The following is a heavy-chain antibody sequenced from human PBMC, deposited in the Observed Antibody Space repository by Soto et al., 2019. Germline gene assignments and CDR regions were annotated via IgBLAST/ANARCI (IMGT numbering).Heavy chain of an antibody. V-gene: IGHV3-7*01. D-gene: IGHD2-2*01. CDR1: GLTFGSYW. CDR2: INQDGSES. CDR3: ARPARECSSPGCAN. J-gene: IGHJ4*02. Sequence: EVQLVESGGGLVQPGGSLRLSCVVSGLTFGSYWMSWVRQAPGKGLEWVANINQDGSESYYVDSVKGRFTISRDNAKNSLYLQMTSLRAEDTAVYYCARPARECSSPGCANWVQGTLVTVSS.